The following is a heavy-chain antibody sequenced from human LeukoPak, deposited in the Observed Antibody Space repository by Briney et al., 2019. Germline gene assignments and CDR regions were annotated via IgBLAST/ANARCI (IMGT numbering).Heavy chain of an antibody. CDR3: ANGGFSSGTLIYYDYYYMDV. D-gene: IGHD6-19*01. V-gene: IGHV3-23*01. CDR1: GFTFNSYA. CDR2: ISGSSFTT. J-gene: IGHJ6*03. Sequence: GGCLRLSCAASGFTFNSYAMSWVRQAPGKGLEWVSTISGSSFTTFDADSVKGRFTISRDNSKNTLYLQMSSLRAEDTAVYYCANGGFSSGTLIYYDYYYMDVWGKGTTVTVSS.